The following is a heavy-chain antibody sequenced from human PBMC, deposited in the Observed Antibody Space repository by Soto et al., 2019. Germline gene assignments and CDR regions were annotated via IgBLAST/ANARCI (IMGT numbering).Heavy chain of an antibody. D-gene: IGHD4-17*01. CDR1: GYTFTSYA. J-gene: IGHJ4*02. CDR2: INAGNGNT. CDR3: ARVKTVAWQTLN. V-gene: IGHV1-3*01. Sequence: QVQLVQSGAEVKKPGASVKVSCKASGYTFTSYAMHWVRQAPGQRLEWMGWINAGNGNTKYSQKFQGRVTITRDTSASTAYMEMSSLRSEDTAVYYCARVKTVAWQTLNWGQGTLVTVSS.